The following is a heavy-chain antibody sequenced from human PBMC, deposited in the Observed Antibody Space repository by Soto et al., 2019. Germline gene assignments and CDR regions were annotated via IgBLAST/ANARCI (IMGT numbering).Heavy chain of an antibody. J-gene: IGHJ4*02. CDR2: IGTTGDT. CDR1: GFTFSSYD. Sequence: GGSLRLSCSASGFTFSSYDMHWVRQGTGKGLEWVSAIGTTGDTYYAGSVKGRFTISRENAKNSLYLQMNSLRAGDTAIYFCARAIGPTLFDYWGQGTLVTVS. D-gene: IGHD3-22*01. V-gene: IGHV3-13*04. CDR3: ARAIGPTLFDY.